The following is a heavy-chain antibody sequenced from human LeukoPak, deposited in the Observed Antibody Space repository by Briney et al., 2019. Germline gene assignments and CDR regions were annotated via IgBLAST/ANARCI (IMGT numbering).Heavy chain of an antibody. Sequence: EGSLRLSCAASGFTFSSSAMSWVRQAPGKGLEWVSAISNNGGYTYYADSVQGRFTISRDNSKSTLCLQMNSLRAEDTAVYYCAKQSGYCSDGSCYFPYWGQGTLVTVSS. CDR1: GFTFSSSA. J-gene: IGHJ4*02. V-gene: IGHV3-23*01. CDR3: AKQSGYCSDGSCYFPY. D-gene: IGHD2-15*01. CDR2: ISNNGGYT.